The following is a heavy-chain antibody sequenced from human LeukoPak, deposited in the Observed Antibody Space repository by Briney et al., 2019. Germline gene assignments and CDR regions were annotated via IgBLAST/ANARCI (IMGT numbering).Heavy chain of an antibody. CDR3: ARHRYEMGSSTSGRYYFDY. J-gene: IGHJ4*02. D-gene: IGHD2-2*01. V-gene: IGHV4-34*01. CDR2: INHSGST. CDR1: GGSFSGYY. Sequence: SETLSLTCAVYGGSFSGYYWSWLRQPPGKGLEWIGEINHSGSTNYNPSLKSRVTISVDTSKNQSSLKLSSVTAADTAVYYCARHRYEMGSSTSGRYYFDYWGQGTLVTVSP.